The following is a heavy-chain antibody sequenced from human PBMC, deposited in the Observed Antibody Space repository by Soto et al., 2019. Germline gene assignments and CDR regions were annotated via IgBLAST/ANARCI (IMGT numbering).Heavy chain of an antibody. D-gene: IGHD3-9*01. CDR2: IYFSGST. J-gene: IGHJ4*02. V-gene: IGHV4-31*03. CDR3: ARVHKWQYFFDN. CDR1: GGSISSGGFY. Sequence: SETLCLTCTVSGGSISSGGFYWSWIRQHPGKGLECIGFIYFSGSTDYNPSLKSRVTISVDTSKNQFSLKLSSVTAADTAVYYCARVHKWQYFFDNWGQGTLVTVSS.